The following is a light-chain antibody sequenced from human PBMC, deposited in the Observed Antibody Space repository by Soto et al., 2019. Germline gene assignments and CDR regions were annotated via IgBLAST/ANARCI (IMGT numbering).Light chain of an antibody. V-gene: IGKV1-27*01. Sequence: DIQVTQSPSSLSASLGDRVSITCRASRDISNYLAWYQQKPGQVPRLLISGASTLHSGVPSRFSGSGSGTDFTLNITSLQPEDIATYFCQKYDTVPLTFGGGTKVEI. CDR2: GAS. J-gene: IGKJ4*01. CDR3: QKYDTVPLT. CDR1: RDISNY.